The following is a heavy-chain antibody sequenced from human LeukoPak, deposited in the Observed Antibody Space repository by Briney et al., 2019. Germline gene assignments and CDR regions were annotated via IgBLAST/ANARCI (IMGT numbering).Heavy chain of an antibody. Sequence: SETLSLTCTVSGGSISSSSYYWGWIRQPAGKGLEWIGRIYTSGSTNYNPSLKSRVTMSVDTSKNQFSLKLSSVTAADTAVYYCARDGILTGYSDGGFDYWGQGTLVTVSS. CDR3: ARDGILTGYSDGGFDY. D-gene: IGHD3-9*01. CDR1: GGSISSSSYY. CDR2: IYTSGST. V-gene: IGHV4-61*02. J-gene: IGHJ4*02.